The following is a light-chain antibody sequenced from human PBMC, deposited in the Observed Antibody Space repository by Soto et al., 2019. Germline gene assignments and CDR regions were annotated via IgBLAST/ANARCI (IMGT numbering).Light chain of an antibody. Sequence: QSALTQPASVSGSPGQSITISCTGTSSDVGGYNYVSWYQQRPGKAPKLMIYEVNNRPSGVPNRFSGSKSGNTASLTISGLQAEDGADYYCSSYTSSSTQVFGGGTKLTVL. CDR2: EVN. CDR1: SSDVGGYNY. J-gene: IGLJ2*01. CDR3: SSYTSSSTQV. V-gene: IGLV2-14*01.